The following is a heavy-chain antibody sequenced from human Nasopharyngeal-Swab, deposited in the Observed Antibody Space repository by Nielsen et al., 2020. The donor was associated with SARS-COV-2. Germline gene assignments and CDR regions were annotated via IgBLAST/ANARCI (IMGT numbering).Heavy chain of an antibody. CDR1: GFSFTSYC. V-gene: IGHV5-51*01. Sequence: GESLKISCKGSGFSFTSYCIRWVLQMPGKGLECMGIIYPGDSDTRYSPSFQGQVTISTDKSISTAYLQWSSLKASDTAMYYCARHTSNYYYYYMDVWGKGTTVTVSS. D-gene: IGHD3-16*01. CDR3: ARHTSNYYYYYMDV. J-gene: IGHJ6*03. CDR2: IYPGDSDT.